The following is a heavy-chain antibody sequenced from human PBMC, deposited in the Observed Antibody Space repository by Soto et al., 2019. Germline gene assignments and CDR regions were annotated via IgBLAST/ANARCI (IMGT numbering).Heavy chain of an antibody. V-gene: IGHV3-23*01. D-gene: IGHD6-13*01. J-gene: IGHJ4*02. CDR1: GFTFSSYA. CDR2: ISGSGGST. Sequence: VQLLESGGGLVQPGGSLRLSCAASGFTFSSYAMSWVRQAPGKGLEWVSAISGSGGSTYYADSVKGRFTISRDNSKSTLDLKTNSVRAEDTAVYYCAKDPGWGSSWYGVFDYWGQGTMVTVSS. CDR3: AKDPGWGSSWYGVFDY.